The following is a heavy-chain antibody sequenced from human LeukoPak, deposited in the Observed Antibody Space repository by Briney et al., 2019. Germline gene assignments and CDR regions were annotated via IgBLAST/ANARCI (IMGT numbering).Heavy chain of an antibody. J-gene: IGHJ4*02. D-gene: IGHD5-12*01. CDR2: LHPDGSER. Sequence: PGGSLRLSCAASGFSFTGYWMTWVRQAPGKGLEWVARLHPDGSERNYVGSVEGRFTVFGDNAKSSLSLQMDSLRAEDTAVYYCVRDGGVSGYDLLDYWGQGTLVTVSS. CDR1: GFSFTGYW. V-gene: IGHV3-7*01. CDR3: VRDGGVSGYDLLDY.